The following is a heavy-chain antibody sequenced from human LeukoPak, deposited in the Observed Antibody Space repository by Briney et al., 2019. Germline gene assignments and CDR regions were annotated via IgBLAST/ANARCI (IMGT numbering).Heavy chain of an antibody. J-gene: IGHJ4*03. D-gene: IGHD3-10*01. CDR1: GFTFTRSA. CDR2: IVVGSGNT. V-gene: IGHV1-58*02. CDR3: AALYNFGSGSYSPIDY. Sequence: GASVKVSCKASGFTFTRSAMQWVRQARGQRLEWIGWIVVGSGNTNYAQKFQERVTITRDMSTSTAHMELSSLRSEDTAVYYCAALYNFGSGSYSPIDYWGQGTTVTVSS.